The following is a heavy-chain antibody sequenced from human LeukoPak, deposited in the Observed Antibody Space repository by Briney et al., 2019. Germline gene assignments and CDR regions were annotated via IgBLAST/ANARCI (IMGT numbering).Heavy chain of an antibody. CDR2: INQGGSDK. J-gene: IGHJ4*02. D-gene: IGHD1-14*01. V-gene: IGHV3-7*01. CDR3: TRDRSRAEDD. CDR1: GFTFSGHW. Sequence: PGGSLRLSCAASGFTFSGHWMSWVRQAPGKGLEWVANINQGGSDKYYVDSVKGRFTISRDNANNLLYLQMNSLRGEEPAVYYCTRDRSRAEDDWGQGTLVTVSS.